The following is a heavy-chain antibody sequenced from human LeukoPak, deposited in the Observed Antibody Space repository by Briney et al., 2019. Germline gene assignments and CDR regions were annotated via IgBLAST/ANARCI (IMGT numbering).Heavy chain of an antibody. CDR1: GYSIRSGYY. J-gene: IGHJ4*02. CDR2: IYYSGST. Sequence: SETLSLTCAVSGYSIRSGYYWGWIRQPPGKRLEWIGSIYYSGSTHYNPSLKSRVTISVDTSKNQFSLRLSSVTAADTAVYYCARNDSSGYFDYWGQGTLVTVSS. V-gene: IGHV4-38-2*01. D-gene: IGHD3-22*01. CDR3: ARNDSSGYFDY.